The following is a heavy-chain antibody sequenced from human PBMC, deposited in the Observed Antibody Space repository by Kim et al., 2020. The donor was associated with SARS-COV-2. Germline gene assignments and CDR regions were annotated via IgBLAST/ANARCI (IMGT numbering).Heavy chain of an antibody. J-gene: IGHJ4*02. CDR3: ARQAGYNFGSSFYDY. V-gene: IGHV4-59*08. Sequence: PSLQSRVPLSVDTSQNQFSLKLSSVTAADTAVYYCARQAGYNFGSSFYDYWGQGSLVTVSS. D-gene: IGHD5-18*01.